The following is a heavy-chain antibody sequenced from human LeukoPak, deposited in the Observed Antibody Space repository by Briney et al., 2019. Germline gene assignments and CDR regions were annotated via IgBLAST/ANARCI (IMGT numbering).Heavy chain of an antibody. D-gene: IGHD5-12*01. V-gene: IGHV4-59*01. CDR2: IHERGST. Sequence: PLETLSLTCTVSGDFISTYYWSWLRQSPGKGLEWIGYIHERGSTNHNPSLKSRVTMSVDTSKNQFSLKLTSVTAADTAVYFCARSPRTVTTIFDYWGQGTLVTVSS. J-gene: IGHJ4*02. CDR1: GDFISTYY. CDR3: ARSPRTVTTIFDY.